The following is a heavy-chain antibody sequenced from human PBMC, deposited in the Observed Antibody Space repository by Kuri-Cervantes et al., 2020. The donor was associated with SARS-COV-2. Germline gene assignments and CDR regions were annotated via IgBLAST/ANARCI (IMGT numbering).Heavy chain of an antibody. CDR2: INRNGGST. CDR1: GFTFDDYD. CDR3: AISFNPLRHGLGGMDV. Sequence: GESLKISCAASGFTFDDYDMTWVRQAPGKGLEWVCDINRNGGSTGYADSVKGRFIISRDNAKNSLYLQMNSLRAEDTALYYCAISFNPLRHGLGGMDVWGQGTTVTVSS. J-gene: IGHJ6*02. D-gene: IGHD3-3*01. V-gene: IGHV3-20*04.